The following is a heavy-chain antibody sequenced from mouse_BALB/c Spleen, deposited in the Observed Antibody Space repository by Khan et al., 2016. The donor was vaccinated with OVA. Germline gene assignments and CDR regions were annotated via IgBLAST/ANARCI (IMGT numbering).Heavy chain of an antibody. V-gene: IGHV5-6*01. Sequence: EVELVESGGDLVKPGGSLKLSCAASGFTFSTYGMSWVRQTPDKRLEWVATVSSGGSYTYYQASVKGRFPISRDNAKHTLYLQMSSLKSEDTAMFYCARLAYYYDSEGFAYWGQGTLVTVSA. J-gene: IGHJ3*01. CDR1: GFTFSTYG. D-gene: IGHD1-1*01. CDR2: VSSGGSYT. CDR3: ARLAYYYDSEGFAY.